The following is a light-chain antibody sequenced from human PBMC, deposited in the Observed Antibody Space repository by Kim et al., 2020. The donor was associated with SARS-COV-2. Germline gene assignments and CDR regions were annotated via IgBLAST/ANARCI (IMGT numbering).Light chain of an antibody. V-gene: IGLV3-19*01. CDR1: GLRSYY. J-gene: IGLJ3*02. CDR3: NSRDSSNNHLV. CDR2: GRN. Sequence: SSELTQDPAVSVALGQTVRVTCQGDGLRSYYASWYQQKPGQAPVLVIYGRNNRPSGIPDRFSGSSSGNTASLTITGAQAEDEAVYYCNSRDSSNNHLVFGGGTQLTVL.